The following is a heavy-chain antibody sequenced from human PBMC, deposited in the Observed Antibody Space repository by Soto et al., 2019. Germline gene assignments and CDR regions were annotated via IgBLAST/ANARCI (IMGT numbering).Heavy chain of an antibody. CDR3: ARVPGYSSIFIDY. V-gene: IGHV4-30-4*01. D-gene: IGHD6-19*01. CDR1: GGSISSGDYY. Sequence: SETLSLTCTVSGGSISSGDYYWSWIRQPPGKGLEWIGYIYYSGSTYYNPSLKSRVTISVDTSKNQFSLKLSSVTAADTAVYYCARVPGYSSIFIDYWGQGALVTVSS. J-gene: IGHJ4*02. CDR2: IYYSGST.